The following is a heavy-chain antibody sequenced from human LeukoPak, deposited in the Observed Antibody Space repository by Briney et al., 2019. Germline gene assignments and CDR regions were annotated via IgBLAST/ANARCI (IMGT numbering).Heavy chain of an antibody. CDR2: IYTGDSDT. J-gene: IGHJ5*02. V-gene: IGHV5-51*01. CDR1: GYSFTNYW. CDR3: ARHLGISGSGSRAWFDP. D-gene: IGHD3-10*01. Sequence: GESLKISCKGSGYSFTNYWIGWVRQLPGKGLEWMGIIYTGDSDTSYSPSFQGEVTISADQSLSTAYLQWSSLKAPDSAMYYCARHLGISGSGSRAWFDPWGQGTPVTVSS.